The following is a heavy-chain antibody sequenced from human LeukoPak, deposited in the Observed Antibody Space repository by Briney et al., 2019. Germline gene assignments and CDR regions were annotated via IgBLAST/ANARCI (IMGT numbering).Heavy chain of an antibody. V-gene: IGHV3-30*02. Sequence: GGSLRLSCAASGFTFSSYGVHWVRQAPGKGLEWVAFIRYDGSNKYYADSVKGRFTISRDNSKNTLYLQMNSPRAEDTAVYYCAKAPGSGNEVYYYYYMDVWGKGTTVTVSS. J-gene: IGHJ6*03. CDR3: AKAPGSGNEVYYYYYMDV. CDR1: GFTFSSYG. CDR2: IRYDGSNK. D-gene: IGHD3-10*01.